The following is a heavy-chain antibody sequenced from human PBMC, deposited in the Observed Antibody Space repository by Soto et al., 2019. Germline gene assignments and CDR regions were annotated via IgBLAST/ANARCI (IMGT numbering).Heavy chain of an antibody. D-gene: IGHD1-26*01. CDR1: GFTFSNFV. Sequence: GGSLRLSCAASGFTFSNFVMSWVRQAPGKGLEWVSSISGSGGGPSYADSVRGRFTISSDNSNNTLYLQMSSLRAEDTAIYYCAKSRVIVVPAAPDYWGQGTLVTVSS. CDR3: AKSRVIVVPAAPDY. CDR2: ISGSGGGP. V-gene: IGHV3-23*01. J-gene: IGHJ4*02.